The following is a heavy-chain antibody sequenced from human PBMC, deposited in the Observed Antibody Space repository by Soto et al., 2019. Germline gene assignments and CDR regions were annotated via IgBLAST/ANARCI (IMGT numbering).Heavy chain of an antibody. V-gene: IGHV4-39*01. D-gene: IGHD3-9*01. CDR3: ARLEGLATISYYFDL. Sequence: SETLSLTCSVSGDSINSDKYYWGWIRQPPGKGLEWIGSIYYRGNTYYNPSLQTRVTISLDKSKSQFSLKLNSVTAADSAVYFCARLEGLATISYYFDLWGQGALVIVSS. J-gene: IGHJ4*02. CDR1: GDSINSDKYY. CDR2: IYYRGNT.